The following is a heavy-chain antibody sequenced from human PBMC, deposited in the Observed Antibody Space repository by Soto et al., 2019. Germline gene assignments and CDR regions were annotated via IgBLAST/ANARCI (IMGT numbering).Heavy chain of an antibody. V-gene: IGHV1-69*12. J-gene: IGHJ5*02. CDR3: AARGAYSSSDGNWFDP. CDR2: IIPIFGTA. Sequence: QVQLVQSGAEVKKPGSSVKVSCKASGGTFSSYAISWVRQAPGQGLEWMGGIIPIFGTANYAQKFQGRVTVTADESTSTAYMELSSLRSEDTAVYYCAARGAYSSSDGNWFDPWGQGTLVTVSS. CDR1: GGTFSSYA. D-gene: IGHD6-6*01.